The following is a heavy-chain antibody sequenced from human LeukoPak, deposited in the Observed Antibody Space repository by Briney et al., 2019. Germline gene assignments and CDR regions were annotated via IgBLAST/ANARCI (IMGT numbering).Heavy chain of an antibody. Sequence: SQTLSLTCAVSGGSISSGGYSWSSIRQPPGKGLDWIGYIYHIGSTYYNPSLTSRVTISVDRSKNQFSLKLSSVTAADTAVYYCASTPYNWNYTPHFDYWGQGTLVTVSS. CDR1: GGSISSGGYS. CDR3: ASTPYNWNYTPHFDY. J-gene: IGHJ4*02. D-gene: IGHD1-7*01. V-gene: IGHV4-30-2*01. CDR2: IYHIGST.